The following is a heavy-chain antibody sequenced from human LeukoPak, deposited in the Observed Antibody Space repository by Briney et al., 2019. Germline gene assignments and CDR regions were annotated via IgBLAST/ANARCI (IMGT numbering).Heavy chain of an antibody. CDR1: GGSISRGNYY. Sequence: SQTLSLTCNVSGGSISRGNYYWTWIRQPAGKGLEWIGRIYSSGRTNYNPSLKSRVTISVDTSENQFSLNLSSVTAAHTAVYYCGRDIHTSGWTKFDYWGQGTSVTVSS. D-gene: IGHD6-19*01. CDR2: IYSSGRT. J-gene: IGHJ4*02. V-gene: IGHV4-61*02. CDR3: GRDIHTSGWTKFDY.